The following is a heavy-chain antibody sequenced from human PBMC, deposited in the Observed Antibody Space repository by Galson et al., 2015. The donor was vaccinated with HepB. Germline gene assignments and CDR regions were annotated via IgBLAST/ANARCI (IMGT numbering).Heavy chain of an antibody. J-gene: IGHJ4*02. CDR2: INPNSGGT. D-gene: IGHD2-15*01. V-gene: IGHV1-2*06. Sequence: SVKVSCKASGYTFTGYYMHWVRQAPGQGLEWMGRINPNSGGTNYAQKFQGRVTMTTDTSTSTAYMELRSLRSDDTAVYYCARRVVAATLDFDYWGQGTLVTVSS. CDR1: GYTFTGYY. CDR3: ARRVVAATLDFDY.